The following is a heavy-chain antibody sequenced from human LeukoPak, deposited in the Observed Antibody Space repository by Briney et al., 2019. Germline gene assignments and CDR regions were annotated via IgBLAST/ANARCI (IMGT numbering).Heavy chain of an antibody. CDR3: VKVAVQTQVVPAAIFFDY. J-gene: IGHJ4*02. D-gene: IGHD2-2*01. Sequence: GGSLRLSCAASGFTFNNYAMGWVRQAPGKGLEWVSVISGSSAGIKYADSVRGRFTISRDNSKDTLYLQMNSLSAEDTAVYYCVKVAVQTQVVPAAIFFDYWGQGTLVTVSS. CDR2: ISGSSAGI. CDR1: GFTFNNYA. V-gene: IGHV3-23*01.